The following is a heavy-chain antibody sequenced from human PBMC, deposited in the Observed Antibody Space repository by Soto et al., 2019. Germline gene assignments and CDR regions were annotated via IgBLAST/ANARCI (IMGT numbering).Heavy chain of an antibody. J-gene: IGHJ6*02. CDR1: GGSISSSNW. V-gene: IGHV4-4*02. CDR3: ASGAAGYYYYCMDV. CDR2: IYHSGST. D-gene: IGHD6-13*01. Sequence: QVQLQESGPGLVKPSGTLSLTCAVSGGSISSSNWWSWVRQPPGKGLEWIGEIYHSGSTNYNPSLKSRVTVAVDKSKNQFSLKLSSVTAADTDVYYCASGAAGYYYYCMDVWGQGTTVTVSS.